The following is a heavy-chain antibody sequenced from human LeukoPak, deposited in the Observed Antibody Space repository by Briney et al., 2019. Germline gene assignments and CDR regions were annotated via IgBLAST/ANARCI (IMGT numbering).Heavy chain of an antibody. D-gene: IGHD2-21*02. CDR1: GGSISSSNW. CDR3: ARGLVTHPYYYYGMDV. J-gene: IGHJ6*02. V-gene: IGHV4-4*02. Sequence: SETLSLTCTVSGGSISSSNWWGGVRQPPGKGLDGIGEIYHSGSTNYNPSLKSRVTISVDKSKNQFSLDLTSVTAADTAVYHCARGLVTHPYYYYGMDVWGPGTTVTVSS. CDR2: IYHSGST.